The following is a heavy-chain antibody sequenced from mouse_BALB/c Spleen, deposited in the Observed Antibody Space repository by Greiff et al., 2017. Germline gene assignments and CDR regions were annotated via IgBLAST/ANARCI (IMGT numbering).Heavy chain of an antibody. CDR2: ISDGGSYT. D-gene: IGHD3-2*01. CDR3: AREGDSSGGFAY. V-gene: IGHV5-4*02. Sequence: EVQGVESGGGLVKPGGSLKLSCAASGFTFSDYYMYWVRQTPEKRLEWVATISDGGSYTYYPDSVKGRFTISRDNAKNNLYLQMSSLKSEDTAMYYCAREGDSSGGFAYWGQGTLVTVSA. J-gene: IGHJ3*01. CDR1: GFTFSDYY.